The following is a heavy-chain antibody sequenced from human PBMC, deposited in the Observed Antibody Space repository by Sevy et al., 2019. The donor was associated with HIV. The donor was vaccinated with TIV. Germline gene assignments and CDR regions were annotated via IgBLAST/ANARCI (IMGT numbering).Heavy chain of an antibody. CDR3: AREHDYSDYRHFGTDV. Sequence: GGSLRLSCAASGFTFSSYGMHWVRQAPGKGLEWVAVIWYDGSNKYYADTVKGRFTISRDNSKNTLYLQMNSLRAEDTAVYYCAREHDYSDYRHFGTDVWGQGTTVTVSS. D-gene: IGHD4-17*01. V-gene: IGHV3-33*01. J-gene: IGHJ6*02. CDR1: GFTFSSYG. CDR2: IWYDGSNK.